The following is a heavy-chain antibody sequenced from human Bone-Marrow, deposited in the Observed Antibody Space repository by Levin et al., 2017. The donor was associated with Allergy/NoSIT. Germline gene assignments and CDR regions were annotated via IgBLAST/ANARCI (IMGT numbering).Heavy chain of an antibody. CDR1: GFTFSRHA. CDR3: AKDGGYSDTSDYPIPLVH. J-gene: IGHJ4*02. Sequence: LSLTCATSGFTFSRHAMHWVRQPPGKGLQWVALISHDGNNEYISDSVEGRFTISRDNSKNTLSLQMTRLSAADTAVYYCAKDGGYSDTSDYPIPLVHWGQGTLVTVSS. CDR2: ISHDGNNE. D-gene: IGHD3-22*01. V-gene: IGHV3-33*03.